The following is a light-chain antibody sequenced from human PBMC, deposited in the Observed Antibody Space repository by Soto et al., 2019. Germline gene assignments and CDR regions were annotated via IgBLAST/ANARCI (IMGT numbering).Light chain of an antibody. CDR1: SSDVGGYDY. CDR3: SSYAGSNKGV. J-gene: IGLJ3*02. CDR2: EVN. Sequence: QSALTQPPSASGSPGQSVTISCTGTSSDVGGYDYVSWYQQHPGKAPKLMIYEVNKRPSGVPDRFSGSKSGNTASLTVSGLQAEDGADYYCSSYAGSNKGVFGGGTKLTVL. V-gene: IGLV2-8*01.